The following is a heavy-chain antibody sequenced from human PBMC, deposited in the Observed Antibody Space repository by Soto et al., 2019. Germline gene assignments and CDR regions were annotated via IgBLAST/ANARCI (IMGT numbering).Heavy chain of an antibody. J-gene: IGHJ4*02. CDR3: ARDRAGYYSHFVY. CDR2: IMPFFGSG. CDR1: RGTFTNYA. V-gene: IGHV1-69*01. Sequence: QVYPVQSGAEVEKPGSSVKVSCKALRGTFTNYAFSWVRQAPGQGLEWMGGIMPFFGSGNYAQKFQGRINITADESTSSVYLELTSLRSEDTAVYYCARDRAGYYSHFVYWGQGTLVTVSS. D-gene: IGHD3-22*01.